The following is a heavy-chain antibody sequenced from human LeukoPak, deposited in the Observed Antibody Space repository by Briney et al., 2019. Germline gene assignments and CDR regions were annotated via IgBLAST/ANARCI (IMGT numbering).Heavy chain of an antibody. J-gene: IGHJ5*02. V-gene: IGHV4-39*01. Sequence: PSETLSLTCTVSGGSISSSSYTWGWIRQPPGKGLEWVGTIYYSGTTHYNPSLKSRVTISIDTSKNQFSLELSSVTAADTAVYFCARRITVAGGWFDPWGQGTLVTVSS. CDR1: GGSISSSSYT. D-gene: IGHD6-19*01. CDR2: IYYSGTT. CDR3: ARRITVAGGWFDP.